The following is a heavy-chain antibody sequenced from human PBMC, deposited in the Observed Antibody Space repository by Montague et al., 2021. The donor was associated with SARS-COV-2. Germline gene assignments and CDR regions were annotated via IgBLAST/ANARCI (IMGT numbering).Heavy chain of an antibody. CDR1: GGSISSSSYY. Sequence: SETLSLTCTVSGGSISSSSYYWGWIRQPPGKGLEWIGSIYYSGSTYYNPSLKSRVTISVDTSKNQFSLKLSSVTAADTAVYYCARQGDQLLMVYWFDPWGQGTLVTVSS. CDR2: IYYSGST. D-gene: IGHD2-2*01. CDR3: ARQGDQLLMVYWFDP. J-gene: IGHJ5*02. V-gene: IGHV4-39*01.